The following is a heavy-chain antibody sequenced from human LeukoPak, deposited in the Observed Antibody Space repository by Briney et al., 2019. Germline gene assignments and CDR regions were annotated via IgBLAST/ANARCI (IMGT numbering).Heavy chain of an antibody. J-gene: IGHJ4*02. D-gene: IGHD3-22*01. CDR1: GYTFTSYY. V-gene: IGHV1-46*01. CDR3: ARTYYYDSSGYYYDY. CDR2: INPSGGST. Sequence: ASVKVSCKASGYTFTSYYMHWVRQAPGQGLEWMGIINPSGGSTSYAQKFQGSVTMTRDTSMSTVYMELSSLRSEDTAVYYCARTYYYDSSGYYYDYWGQGTLVTVSS.